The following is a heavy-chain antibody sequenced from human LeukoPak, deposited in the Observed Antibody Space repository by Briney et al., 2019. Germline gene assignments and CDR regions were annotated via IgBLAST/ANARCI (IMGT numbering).Heavy chain of an antibody. V-gene: IGHV4-4*07. CDR2: IYSSGTT. CDR3: ARGSAGWYSIDY. CDR1: GGSISNYS. D-gene: IGHD6-19*01. Sequence: SETLTLTCTVSGGSISNYSWSWIRQAAGKGLEWVGRIYSSGTTNSSPSLKSRVTMTVDTSKNQFTLKLSSVPAADSAVYYSARGSAGWYSIDYWGQGILVTVSS. J-gene: IGHJ4*02.